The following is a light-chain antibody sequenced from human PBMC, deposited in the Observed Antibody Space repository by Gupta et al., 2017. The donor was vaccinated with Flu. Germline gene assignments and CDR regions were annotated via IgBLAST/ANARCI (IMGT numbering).Light chain of an antibody. CDR3: QQYNNWPWT. J-gene: IGKJ1*01. V-gene: IGKV3-15*01. CDR1: QSVSST. Sequence: PATLSVSPRERATLSCRASQSVSSTLAWYQQTPGQAPRLLIYGASTRATGIPARFSGSGSGTEFTLTISSLQSEDFAVYYCQQYNNWPWTFGQGTKVEIK. CDR2: GAS.